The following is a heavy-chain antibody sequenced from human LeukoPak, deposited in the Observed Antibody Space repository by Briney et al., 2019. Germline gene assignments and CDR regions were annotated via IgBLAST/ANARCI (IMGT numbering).Heavy chain of an antibody. CDR3: AKGKVGGAVAGSLDS. D-gene: IGHD6-19*01. J-gene: IGHJ4*02. V-gene: IGHV3-23*01. CDR2: VSGSGAST. Sequence: GGSLRLSCVASGFTYTNYAMTWVRQAPGKGLEWVSGVSGSGASTYYAESVKGRFSISRDNSENMMYLQLSSLRAEDSAVYYCAKGKVGGAVAGSLDSWGQGTLVTVSS. CDR1: GFTYTNYA.